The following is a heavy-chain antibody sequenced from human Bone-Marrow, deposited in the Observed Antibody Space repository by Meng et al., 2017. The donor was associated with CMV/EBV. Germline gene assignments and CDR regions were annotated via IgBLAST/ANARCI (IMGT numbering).Heavy chain of an antibody. Sequence: SETLSLTCTVSGASISSYYWSWIRQPPGKGLEWIGYIYYSGSTNYNPSLKSRVTISVDTSKNQFSLKLSSVTAADTAVYYCARTYCSSTSCYYYYGMDVWGQGTTVTVSS. V-gene: IGHV4-59*01. J-gene: IGHJ6*02. CDR3: ARTYCSSTSCYYYYGMDV. CDR2: IYYSGST. CDR1: GASISSYY. D-gene: IGHD2-2*01.